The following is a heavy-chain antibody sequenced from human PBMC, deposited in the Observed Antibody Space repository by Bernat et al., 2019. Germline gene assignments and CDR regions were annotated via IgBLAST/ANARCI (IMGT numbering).Heavy chain of an antibody. V-gene: IGHV3-33*01. D-gene: IGHD1-26*01. J-gene: IGHJ6*02. CDR1: GFTFSSYG. CDR2: IWYDGSNK. CDR3: ARDTSRLLGELLRCYYYYYGMDV. Sequence: QVQLVESGGGVVQPGRSLRLSCAASGFTFSSYGMHWVRQAPGKGLEWVAVIWYDGSNKYYADSVKGRFTISRDNSKNTLYLQMNSLRAADTAVYYCARDTSRLLGELLRCYYYYYGMDVWGQGTTVTVSS.